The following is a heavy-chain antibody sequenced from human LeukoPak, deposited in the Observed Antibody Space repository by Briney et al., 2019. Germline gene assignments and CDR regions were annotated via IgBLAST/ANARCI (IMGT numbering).Heavy chain of an antibody. J-gene: IGHJ6*02. CDR1: GFTFSSYG. Sequence: GRSLRLSCAASGFTFSSYGMHWVRQAPGKGLEWVAVIWYDGSNKYYADSVKGRFTISRDNSKNTLYLQMNSPRAEDTAVYYCARDHGRFGMDVWGQGTTVTVSS. CDR2: IWYDGSNK. V-gene: IGHV3-33*01. D-gene: IGHD3-3*01. CDR3: ARDHGRFGMDV.